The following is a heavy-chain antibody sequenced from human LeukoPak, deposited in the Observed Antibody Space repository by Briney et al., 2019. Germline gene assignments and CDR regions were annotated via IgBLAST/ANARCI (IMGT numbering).Heavy chain of an antibody. CDR1: GYTFTGYY. Sequence: ASVKVSCKASGYTFTGYYMHWLRQAPGQGLEWMGIINPSGGSTGYAQNFQGRVTMTRDTSTSTAYMELSSLRSEDTAVYYCARGEQRLEPYEYFRHWGQGTLVTVSS. D-gene: IGHD1-1*01. CDR2: INPSGGST. J-gene: IGHJ1*01. V-gene: IGHV1-46*01. CDR3: ARGEQRLEPYEYFRH.